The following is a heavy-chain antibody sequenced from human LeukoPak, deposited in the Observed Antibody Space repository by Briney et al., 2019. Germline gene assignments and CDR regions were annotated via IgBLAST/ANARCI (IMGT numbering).Heavy chain of an antibody. D-gene: IGHD6-19*01. J-gene: IGHJ5*02. CDR1: GFTFSSYW. CDR2: IKQDGSGK. Sequence: GGSLRLSCAASGFTFSSYWMSWVRQAPGKGLEWVANIKQDGSGKYYVDSVKGRFTISRDNAKSSLYLQMNSLRAEDTAVYYCAREGSSGWLNWFDPWGQGTLVTVSS. CDR3: AREGSSGWLNWFDP. V-gene: IGHV3-7*01.